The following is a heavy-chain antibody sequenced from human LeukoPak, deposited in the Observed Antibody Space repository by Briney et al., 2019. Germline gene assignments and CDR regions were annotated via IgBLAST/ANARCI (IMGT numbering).Heavy chain of an antibody. CDR1: GGSFSGYY. CDR3: ARGSASKAARPKYFDY. CDR2: INHSGST. V-gene: IGHV4-34*01. J-gene: IGHJ4*02. Sequence: SETLSLTCAVYGGSFSGYYWSWIRQPPGKGLEWIGEINHSGSTNYNPSLKSRVTISVDTSKNQFSLKLSSVTAADTAVYYCARGSASKAARPKYFDYWGQGTLVTVSS. D-gene: IGHD6-6*01.